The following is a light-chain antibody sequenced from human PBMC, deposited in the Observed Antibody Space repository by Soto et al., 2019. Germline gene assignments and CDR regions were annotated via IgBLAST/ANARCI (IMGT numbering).Light chain of an antibody. Sequence: DIQMTQSPSSLSASVGDRVSITCRASQTISSNVNWFQQKPGEVPKILISGASTLQSGVPSRFSGSGTGTDFTLTISSVQPEDFATYYCQQSYDHPLTFGQGTRLDI. CDR2: GAS. J-gene: IGKJ5*01. CDR3: QQSYDHPLT. V-gene: IGKV1-39*01. CDR1: QTISSN.